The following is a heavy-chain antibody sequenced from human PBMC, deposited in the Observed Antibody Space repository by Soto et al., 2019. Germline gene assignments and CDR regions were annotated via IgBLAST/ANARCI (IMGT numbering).Heavy chain of an antibody. CDR2: IRSKAYGGTT. CDR3: TRDDGSDSSSSLAR. V-gene: IGHV3-49*03. D-gene: IGHD6-6*01. Sequence: SLRLSCTASGFTFGDYAMSWFRQAPGKGLEWVGFIRSKAYGGTTEYAASVKGRFTISRDDSKSIAYLQMNSLKTEDTAVYYCTRDDGSDSSSSLARWGQGTLVTVSS. J-gene: IGHJ4*02. CDR1: GFTFGDYA.